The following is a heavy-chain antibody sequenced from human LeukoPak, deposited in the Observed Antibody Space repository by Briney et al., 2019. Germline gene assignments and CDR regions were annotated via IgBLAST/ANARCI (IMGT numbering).Heavy chain of an antibody. D-gene: IGHD1-26*01. CDR2: IYHSGYT. Sequence: SETLSLTCAVSGSSISSGYYWGWIRQPPGKGREWIGSIYHSGYTYYNPSLKSRVTMSVDTSKNLFSLELTSVTAADTAVYYCARTQSSGIVGATTQFDYWGQGTLVTVSS. CDR3: ARTQSSGIVGATTQFDY. V-gene: IGHV4-38-2*01. CDR1: GSSISSGYY. J-gene: IGHJ4*02.